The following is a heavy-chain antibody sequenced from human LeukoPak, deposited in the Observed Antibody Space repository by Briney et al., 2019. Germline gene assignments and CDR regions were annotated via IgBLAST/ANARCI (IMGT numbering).Heavy chain of an antibody. CDR1: GFTFSSYW. V-gene: IGHV3-7*01. D-gene: IGHD2-2*01. J-gene: IGHJ4*02. Sequence: GGSLRLSCAASGFTFSSYWMSWVRQAPGKGLEWVANIKQDGSEKYYVDSVKGRFTISRDNAKNSLYLQMNSLRAEDTAVYYCARVRGYCSSTSCYGEGGNFDYWGQGTLVTVSS. CDR2: IKQDGSEK. CDR3: ARVRGYCSSTSCYGEGGNFDY.